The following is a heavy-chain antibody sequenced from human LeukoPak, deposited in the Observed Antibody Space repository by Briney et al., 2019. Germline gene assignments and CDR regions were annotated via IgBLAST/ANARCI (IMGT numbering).Heavy chain of an antibody. D-gene: IGHD3-16*01. Sequence: PSETLSLTCAVSGYSITRGFSWGWIRQPPGKGLEWIAAISYDGSTDYKSTLQSRLTISRDTSKNEFSLRLTSVTATDTAVYYYVREGAVPGIDPWGQGTLVTVSS. CDR3: VREGAVPGIDP. V-gene: IGHV4-38-2*02. CDR1: GYSITRGFS. J-gene: IGHJ5*02. CDR2: ISYDGST.